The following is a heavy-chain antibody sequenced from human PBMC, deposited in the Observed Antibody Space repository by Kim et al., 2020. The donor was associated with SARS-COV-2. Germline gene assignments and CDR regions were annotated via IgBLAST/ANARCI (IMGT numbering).Heavy chain of an antibody. CDR2: HGGSR. J-gene: IGHJ4*02. D-gene: IGHD3-3*02. Sequence: HGGSRYYADSVKGRFTTSRDNANNMVYLQMNSLRVDDTAIYYCTSIFEYWGQGALVTVSS. CDR3: TSIFEY. V-gene: IGHV3-74*01.